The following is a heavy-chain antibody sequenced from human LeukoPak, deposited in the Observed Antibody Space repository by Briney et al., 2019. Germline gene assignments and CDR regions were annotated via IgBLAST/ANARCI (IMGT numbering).Heavy chain of an antibody. V-gene: IGHV3-21*01. J-gene: IGHJ4*02. D-gene: IGHD6-13*01. CDR2: ISSSSSYI. CDR3: SRDFRLLAAAGEPVFDY. Sequence: GGSLRLSCAPSGFTFSSYSMNWVRHAPGKGLEWVSSISSSSSYIYYADSVKGRFTISRDNAKNSMYLQMNSLRAEGTAVYYCSRDFRLLAAAGEPVFDYWGQGTLVTVSS. CDR1: GFTFSSYS.